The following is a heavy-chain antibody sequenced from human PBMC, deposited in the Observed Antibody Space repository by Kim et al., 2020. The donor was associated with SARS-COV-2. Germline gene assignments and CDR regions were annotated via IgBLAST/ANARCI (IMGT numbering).Heavy chain of an antibody. Sequence: GGSLRLSCAASGFTFSSYWMHWVRQAPGKGLVWVSRINSDGSSKSYADSVTGRVTISRDNAKNTLYQQMNSLRAEETAVYYCGRAGTLGSRWRIDYLDYWGQGTLVTVSS. V-gene: IGHV3-74*01. CDR2: INSDGSSK. D-gene: IGHD6-13*01. J-gene: IGHJ4*02. CDR1: GFTFSSYW. CDR3: GRAGTLGSRWRIDYLDY.